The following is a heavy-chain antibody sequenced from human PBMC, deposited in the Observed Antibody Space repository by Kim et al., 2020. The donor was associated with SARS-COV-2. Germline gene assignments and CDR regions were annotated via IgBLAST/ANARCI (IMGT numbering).Heavy chain of an antibody. Sequence: YVDSVKGRFTISRDNAKNSLYLQMNSLRAEDTAVYYCARGRFLEWLLFDYWGQGTLVTVSS. D-gene: IGHD3-3*01. CDR3: ARGRFLEWLLFDY. J-gene: IGHJ4*02. V-gene: IGHV3-7*03.